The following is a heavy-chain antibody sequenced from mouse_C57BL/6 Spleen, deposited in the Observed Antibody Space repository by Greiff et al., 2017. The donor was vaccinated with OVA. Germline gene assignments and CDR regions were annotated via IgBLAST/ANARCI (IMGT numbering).Heavy chain of an antibody. CDR1: GYTFTDYY. CDR2: IYPGSGNT. V-gene: IGHV1-76*01. Sequence: QVQLQQSGAELVRPGASVKLSCKASGYTFTDYYINWVKQRPGQGLEWIARIYPGSGNTYYNEKFKGKATLTAEKSSSTAYMQLSSLTSEDSAVYFCALTVVDYLDYWGQGTTLTVSS. J-gene: IGHJ2*01. CDR3: ALTVVDYLDY. D-gene: IGHD1-1*01.